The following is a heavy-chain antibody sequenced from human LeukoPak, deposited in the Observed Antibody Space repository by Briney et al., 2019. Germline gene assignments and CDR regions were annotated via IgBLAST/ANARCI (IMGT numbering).Heavy chain of an antibody. V-gene: IGHV1-46*01. CDR2: INPSGGST. D-gene: IGHD6-6*01. J-gene: IGHJ4*02. CDR3: ARGLAARPFPFDY. Sequence: ASVKVSCKASGYTFTSYYMHWVRQAPGQGLEWMGIINPSGGSTSYAQKFQGRVTMTRDMSISTAYMELSRLRSDDTAVYYCARGLAARPFPFDYWGQGTLVTVSS. CDR1: GYTFTSYY.